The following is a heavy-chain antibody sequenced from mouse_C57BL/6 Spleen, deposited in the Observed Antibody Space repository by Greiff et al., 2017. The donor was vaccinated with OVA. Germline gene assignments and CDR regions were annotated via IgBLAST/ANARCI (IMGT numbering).Heavy chain of an antibody. Sequence: LVESGAELARPGASVKLSCKASGYTFTSYGISWVKQRTGQGLEWIGEIYPRSGNTYYNEKFKGKATLTADKSSSTAYMELRSLTSEDSAVYVCARYGYDVYAMDYWGQGTSVTVSS. CDR2: IYPRSGNT. CDR3: ARYGYDVYAMDY. V-gene: IGHV1-81*01. D-gene: IGHD2-2*01. J-gene: IGHJ4*01. CDR1: GYTFTSYG.